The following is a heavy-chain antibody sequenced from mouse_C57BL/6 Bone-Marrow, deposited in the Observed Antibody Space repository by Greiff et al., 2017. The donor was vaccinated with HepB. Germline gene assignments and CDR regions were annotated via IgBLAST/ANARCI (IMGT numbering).Heavy chain of an antibody. CDR2: ISYDGSN. CDR3: AREGMVPLYAMDY. D-gene: IGHD2-10*02. J-gene: IGHJ4*01. Sequence: EVQLQESGPGLVKPSQSLSLTCSVTGYSITSGYYWNWIRQFPGNKLEWMGYISYDGSNNYNPSLKNRISITRDTSKNQFFLKLNSVTTEDTATYYCAREGMVPLYAMDYWGQGTSVTVSS. CDR1: GYSITSGYY. V-gene: IGHV3-6*01.